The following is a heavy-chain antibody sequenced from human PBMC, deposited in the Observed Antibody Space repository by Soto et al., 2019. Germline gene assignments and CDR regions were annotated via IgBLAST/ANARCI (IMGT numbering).Heavy chain of an antibody. CDR1: GFTCSSYS. D-gene: IGHD5-12*01. CDR2: ISSSSSYI. J-gene: IGHJ4*02. V-gene: IGHV3-21*01. CDR3: ARGSRDGYNSDY. Sequence: PGGSLRLSCAASGFTCSSYSMNWVRQAPGKGLEWVSSISSSSSYIYYADSVKGRFTISRDNAKNSLYLQMNSLRAEDTAVYYCARGSRDGYNSDYWGQGTLVTVSS.